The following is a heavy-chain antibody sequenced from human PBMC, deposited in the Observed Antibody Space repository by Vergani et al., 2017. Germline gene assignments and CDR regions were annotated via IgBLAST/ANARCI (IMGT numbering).Heavy chain of an antibody. Sequence: QVQLKESGPGLVKPSETLSLTCTVSNFFISSNAYYWGWIRQAPGRGLEWIGSLHHNGATSHNPSLRSRVTMSVDTSKNQFSLSLNSVTAADTAIYYCARDERRPWSDSWARFEYWGPGTVVLVSS. CDR1: NFFISSNAYY. CDR3: ARDERRPWSDSWARFEY. D-gene: IGHD1-1*01. V-gene: IGHV4-38-2*02. CDR2: LHHNGAT. J-gene: IGHJ4*02.